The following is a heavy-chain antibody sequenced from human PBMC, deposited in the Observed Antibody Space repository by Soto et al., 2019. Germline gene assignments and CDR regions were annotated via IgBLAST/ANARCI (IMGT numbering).Heavy chain of an antibody. J-gene: IGHJ4*02. V-gene: IGHV1-3*01. Sequence: GASVKVSCKASGYTFTSYAMHWVRQAPGQRLEWMGWINAGNGNTKYSQKFQGRVTITRDTSASTAYMELSSLRSEDTAVYYCARPLRNYYDSSGYYRSPGPYFDYWGQGTLVTVSS. CDR1: GYTFTSYA. CDR2: INAGNGNT. CDR3: ARPLRNYYDSSGYYRSPGPYFDY. D-gene: IGHD3-22*01.